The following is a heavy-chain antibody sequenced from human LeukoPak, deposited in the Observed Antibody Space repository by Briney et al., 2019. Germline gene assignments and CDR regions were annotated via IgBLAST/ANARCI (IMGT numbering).Heavy chain of an antibody. CDR2: INPNSGGT. CDR3: ARELSGHGAFDI. CDR1: GYSFTGYN. V-gene: IGHV1-2*02. J-gene: IGHJ3*02. Sequence: ASVKVSCKASGYSFTGYNMHWVRQAPGQGLEWMGWINPNSGGTSYAQNFQGRVTMTRDTFINTAYMELSRLISDDTAVYYCARELSGHGAFDIWGQGTVVTVSS. D-gene: IGHD5-12*01.